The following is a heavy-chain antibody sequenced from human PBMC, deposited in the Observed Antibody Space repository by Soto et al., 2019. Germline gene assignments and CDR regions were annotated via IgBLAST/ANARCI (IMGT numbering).Heavy chain of an antibody. V-gene: IGHV4-30-4*01. CDR3: ARDYRSGYDN. D-gene: IGHD6-19*01. CDR1: GGSISSGDYY. CDR2: VYYTGGS. J-gene: IGHJ4*02. Sequence: QVQLQESGPGLVKPSQTLSLTCTVSGGSISSGDYYWSWIRQPPGKGLEWIAYVYYTGGSYYNPSLKSRATISVDTSKNQFSLKVSSVTATDTAVYYCARDYRSGYDNWGQGILVTVSS.